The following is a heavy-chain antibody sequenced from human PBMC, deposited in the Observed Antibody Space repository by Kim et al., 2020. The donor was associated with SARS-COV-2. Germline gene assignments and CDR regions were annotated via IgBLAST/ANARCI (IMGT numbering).Heavy chain of an antibody. D-gene: IGHD1-26*01. Sequence: YYVDSLKGRFTISRNNAKNSLYLHMNILRAENTAVYYCARSGYSGSSMDYWCQGTLVTVSS. CDR3: ARSGYSGSSMDY. V-gene: IGHV3-7*03. J-gene: IGHJ4*02.